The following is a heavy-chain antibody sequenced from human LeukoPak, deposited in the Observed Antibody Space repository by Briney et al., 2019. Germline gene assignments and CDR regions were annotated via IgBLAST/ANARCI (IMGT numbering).Heavy chain of an antibody. CDR3: ARVREWEEISGAIPDYFDY. CDR1: GYTFTGHF. Sequence: GASVKVSCKTSGYTFTGHFMNWVRQAPEQGLEWMGWIKPKSGATAYAQRFQGSVPMTRDTAINTAYLEVSGLTPDDTAVYYCARVREWEEISGAIPDYFDYWGQGTLITVSS. V-gene: IGHV1-2*02. CDR2: IKPKSGAT. D-gene: IGHD3-3*01. J-gene: IGHJ4*02.